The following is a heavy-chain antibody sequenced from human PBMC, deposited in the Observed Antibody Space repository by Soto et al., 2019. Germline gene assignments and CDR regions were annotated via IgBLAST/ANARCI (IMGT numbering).Heavy chain of an antibody. CDR3: ARDLPVEMATIYYYYGMDV. J-gene: IGHJ6*02. CDR2: INPSGGST. CDR1: GYSFTSYY. V-gene: IGHV1-46*03. Sequence: ASVKVSCKASGYSFTSYYMHWVRQAPGQGLEWMGIINPSGGSTSYAQKFQGRVTMTRDTSTSTVYMELSSLRSEDTAVYYRARDLPVEMATIYYYYGMDVWGQGTTVTVSS. D-gene: IGHD5-12*01.